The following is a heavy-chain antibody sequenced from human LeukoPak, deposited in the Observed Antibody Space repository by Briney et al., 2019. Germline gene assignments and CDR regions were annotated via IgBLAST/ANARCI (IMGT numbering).Heavy chain of an antibody. CDR3: AREFGIAAAEGY. CDR2: ISYDGSNK. V-gene: IGHV3-33*05. Sequence: GGSLRLSCAASGFTFSSYGMHWVRQAPGKGLEWVAVISYDGSNKYYADSVKGRFTISRDNSKNTLYLQMNSLRAEDTAVYYCAREFGIAAAEGYWGQGTLVTVSS. J-gene: IGHJ4*02. CDR1: GFTFSSYG. D-gene: IGHD6-13*01.